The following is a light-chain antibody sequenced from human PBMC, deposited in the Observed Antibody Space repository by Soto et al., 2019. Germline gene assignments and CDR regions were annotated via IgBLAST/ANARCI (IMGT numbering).Light chain of an antibody. CDR3: QHYNSYSEA. CDR1: QGIRHY. CDR2: EAS. V-gene: IGKV1-27*01. Sequence: DVQMTQSPSSLSSSVGDRVTITFRASQGIRHYLAWYQQKPGKVPKLLIYEASNLQSGVPSRFSGSGSGTEFTLTISSLQPDDFATYYCQHYNSYSEAFGQGTKVDIK. J-gene: IGKJ1*01.